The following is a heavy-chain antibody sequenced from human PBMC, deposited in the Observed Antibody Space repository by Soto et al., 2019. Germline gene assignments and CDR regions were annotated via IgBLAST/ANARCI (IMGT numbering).Heavy chain of an antibody. CDR1: GGSVSSGY. CDR3: ARDGSQRPATY. CDR2: IYDRGIT. J-gene: IGHJ1*01. V-gene: IGHV4-59*02. D-gene: IGHD3-10*01. Sequence: QVQLQESGPGLVKPSETLSLTCTVSGGSVSSGYWIWIRQPPGKGLENIGYIYDRGITNYNPSLKSXVTXSXAPSKNQFSLKLSSVTAADTAVYYCARDGSQRPATYWGQGTLVTVSS.